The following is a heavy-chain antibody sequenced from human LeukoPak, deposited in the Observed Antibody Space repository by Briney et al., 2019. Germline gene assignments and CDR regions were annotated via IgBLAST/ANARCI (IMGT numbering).Heavy chain of an antibody. CDR2: ISGSGHIT. J-gene: IGHJ4*02. V-gene: IGHV3-11*04. CDR3: AKDIGSYYDY. D-gene: IGHD3-10*01. CDR1: GFSFSDSY. Sequence: GGSLRLSCAASGFSFSDSYMSWIRQSPGKGLEWVSHISGSGHITYYADSVRGRFTISRDNAKNSLFLQMNSVRAEDTAVYYCAKDIGSYYDYWGQGILVTVSS.